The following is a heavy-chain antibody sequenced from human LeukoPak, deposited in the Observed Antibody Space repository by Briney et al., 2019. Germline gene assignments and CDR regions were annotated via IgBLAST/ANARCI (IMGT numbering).Heavy chain of an antibody. CDR1: GFTFSSYE. V-gene: IGHV3-48*03. J-gene: IGHJ4*02. D-gene: IGHD3-22*01. CDR3: AKETYYYDSSGYV. Sequence: GGSLRLSCAASGFTFSSYEMNWVRQAPGKGLEWVSYISSSGSTIYYADSVKGRFTISRDNAKNSLYLQMNSLRAEDTAVYYCAKETYYYDSSGYVRGQGTLVTVSS. CDR2: ISSSGSTI.